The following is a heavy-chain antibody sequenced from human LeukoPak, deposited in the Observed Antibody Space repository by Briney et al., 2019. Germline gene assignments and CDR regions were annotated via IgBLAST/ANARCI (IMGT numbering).Heavy chain of an antibody. CDR3: ARAKGFIAARRTFDY. CDR1: GGSISSYY. D-gene: IGHD6-6*01. J-gene: IGHJ4*02. Sequence: SETLSLTCTVSGGSISSYYWSWIRQPPGKGLEWIGRIYTSGSTNYNPSLKSRVTISVDTSKNQFSLKLSSVTAADTAVYYCARAKGFIAARRTFDYWGQGTLVTVSS. CDR2: IYTSGST. V-gene: IGHV4-4*08.